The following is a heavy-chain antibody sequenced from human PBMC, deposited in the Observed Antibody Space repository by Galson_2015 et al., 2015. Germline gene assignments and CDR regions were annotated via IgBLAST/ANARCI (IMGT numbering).Heavy chain of an antibody. D-gene: IGHD3-22*01. J-gene: IGHJ4*02. CDR1: GFTFGDYA. CDR2: IRSKAYGGTT. Sequence: SLRLSCAASGFTFGDYAMSWFRQAPGKGLEWVGFIRSKAYGGTTEYAPSVKGRFTISRDDSKSIAYLQMNSLKTEDTAVYYCTPCDYYDSSGYYLYYFDYWGQGTLVTVSS. V-gene: IGHV3-49*03. CDR3: TPCDYYDSSGYYLYYFDY.